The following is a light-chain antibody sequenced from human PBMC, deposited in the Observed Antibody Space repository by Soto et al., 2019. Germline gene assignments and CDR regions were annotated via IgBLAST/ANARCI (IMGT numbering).Light chain of an antibody. V-gene: IGKV3-20*01. J-gene: IGKJ4*01. CDR1: QSVSSSY. CDR3: QQYQSLT. CDR2: GAS. Sequence: IVLTQSPAILALSPGDRATLSCRASQSVSSSYLAWYQHKPGQAPRLLTHGASSRVTGIPDRFSGSGSGTDFTLTITRLEPEDFAVYYCQQYQSLTFGGGTKVDIK.